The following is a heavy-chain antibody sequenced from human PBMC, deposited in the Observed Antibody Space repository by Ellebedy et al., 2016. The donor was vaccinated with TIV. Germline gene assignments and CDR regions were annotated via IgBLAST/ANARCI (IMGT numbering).Heavy chain of an antibody. Sequence: PGGSLRLSCAASGFTFSNYWMHWVRQAQGKGLMWVSNIDSDGSTTIYADSVKGRFTISRDNAKNTLYLQMNSLTVEDTGLYYCARGSDGQDYWGQGTLVTVSS. CDR3: ARGSDGQDY. D-gene: IGHD2-8*01. CDR1: GFTFSNYW. V-gene: IGHV3-74*01. CDR2: IDSDGSTT. J-gene: IGHJ4*02.